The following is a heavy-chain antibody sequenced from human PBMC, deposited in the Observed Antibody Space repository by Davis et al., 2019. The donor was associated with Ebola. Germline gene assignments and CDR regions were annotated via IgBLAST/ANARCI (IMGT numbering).Heavy chain of an antibody. Sequence: SVKVSCKASGYTFTGYYIHWVRQAPGQGLEWMGGIIPIFGTANYAQRFQGRVTITADESRTTAYMELSSLRSEDTAVYYCARERYRDGSDYFFEQSHWGQGTLVTVSS. CDR1: GYTFTGYY. CDR2: IIPIFGTA. CDR3: ARERYRDGSDYFFEQSH. D-gene: IGHD3-10*01. J-gene: IGHJ4*02. V-gene: IGHV1-69*13.